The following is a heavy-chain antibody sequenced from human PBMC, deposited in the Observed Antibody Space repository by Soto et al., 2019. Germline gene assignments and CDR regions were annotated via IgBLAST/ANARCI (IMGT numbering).Heavy chain of an antibody. J-gene: IGHJ6*02. D-gene: IGHD3-9*01. CDR2: IWYDGSNK. V-gene: IGHV3-33*01. Sequence: GGSLRLSCAASGFTFSSYGMHWVRQAPGKGLEWVAVIWYDGSNKYYADSVKGRFTISRDNSKNTLYLQMNSLRAEDTAVYYCARTGGILTGYSLYYYYGVDVWGQGTTVNVSS. CDR3: ARTGGILTGYSLYYYYGVDV. CDR1: GFTFSSYG.